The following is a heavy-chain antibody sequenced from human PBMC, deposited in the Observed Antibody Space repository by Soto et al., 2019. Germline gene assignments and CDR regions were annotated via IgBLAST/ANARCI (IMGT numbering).Heavy chain of an antibody. CDR2: ISYDGSNK. D-gene: IGHD4-17*01. CDR3: AKDGYGGKKYFDY. V-gene: IGHV3-30*18. J-gene: IGHJ4*02. Sequence: QVQLVESGGGVVQPGRSLRLSCAASGFTFSSYGMHWVRQAPGKGLEWVAVISYDGSNKYYADSVKGRFTISRDNSKNTLYLQMNSLRAEDTAVYYCAKDGYGGKKYFDYWGQGTLVTVSS. CDR1: GFTFSSYG.